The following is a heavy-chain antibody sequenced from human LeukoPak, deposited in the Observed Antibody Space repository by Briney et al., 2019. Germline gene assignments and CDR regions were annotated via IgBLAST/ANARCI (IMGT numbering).Heavy chain of an antibody. CDR1: GGSISSHY. CDR2: IYYSGST. J-gene: IGHJ4*02. V-gene: IGHV4-59*11. D-gene: IGHD1-26*01. CDR3: ARLSVGASTEKKENFDY. Sequence: SETLSLTCTASGGSISSHYWSWIRQPPGKGLEWIGYIYYSGSTNYNPSLKSRVTISVDTSKNQFSLKPSSVTAADTAVYYCARLSVGASTEKKENFDYWGQGTLVTVSS.